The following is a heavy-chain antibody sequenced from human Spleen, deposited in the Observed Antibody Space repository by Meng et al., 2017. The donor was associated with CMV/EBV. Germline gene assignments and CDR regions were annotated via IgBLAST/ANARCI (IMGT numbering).Heavy chain of an antibody. CDR2: IYPGDSDT. J-gene: IGHJ6*02. D-gene: IGHD3-3*01. Sequence: GESLKISCKGSGYSFTSYWIGWVRQMPGKGLEWMGIIYPGDSDTRYSPSFQGQVTISADKSISTAYLQWSSLKASDTAMYYCARQERSWGGYYYYYYGMDVWGQGTTVTVSS. CDR3: ARQERSWGGYYYYYYGMDV. V-gene: IGHV5-51*01. CDR1: GYSFTSYW.